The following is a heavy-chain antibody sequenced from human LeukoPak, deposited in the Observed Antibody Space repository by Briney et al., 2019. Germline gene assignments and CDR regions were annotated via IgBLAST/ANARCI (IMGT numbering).Heavy chain of an antibody. CDR2: INPNSGGT. J-gene: IGHJ6*02. CDR3: ARGRARLTIVVVVAARQYGMDV. D-gene: IGHD2-15*01. Sequence: ASVKVSCKASGYTFTSYGISWVRQAPGQGLEWMGWINPNSGGTNYAQKFQGRVTMTRDTSISTAYMELSRLRSDDTAVYYCARGRARLTIVVVVAARQYGMDVWGQGTTVTVSS. CDR1: GYTFTSYG. V-gene: IGHV1-2*02.